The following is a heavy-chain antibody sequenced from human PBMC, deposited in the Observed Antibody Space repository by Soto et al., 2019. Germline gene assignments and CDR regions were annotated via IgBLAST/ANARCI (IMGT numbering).Heavy chain of an antibody. CDR2: IIPIFGTA. V-gene: IGHV1-69*01. D-gene: IGHD3-10*01. Sequence: QVQLVQSGAEVKKPGSSVKVSCKASGGTFSRYAINWVRQAPGQGLEWMGGIIPIFGTANYAQKFQGRVTITADESTSTAYMELSSFRFEDTAVYYCARVGDYGSGSYYDYWGQGTLVTVSS. CDR3: ARVGDYGSGSYYDY. CDR1: GGTFSRYA. J-gene: IGHJ4*02.